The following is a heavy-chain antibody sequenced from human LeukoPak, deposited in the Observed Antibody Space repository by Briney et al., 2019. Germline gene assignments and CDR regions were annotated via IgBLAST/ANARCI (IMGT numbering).Heavy chain of an antibody. CDR3: ARDHTVDGLVFDY. Sequence: GGSLRLSCAAPGFTFSAFSMNWLRQAPGKGLERVASIKQDGSEKYYVDSVKGRFSISRDNAKNSLHLQMNSLRAADTVVYYCARDHTVDGLVFDYWGQGILVTVSS. D-gene: IGHD5-24*01. J-gene: IGHJ4*02. CDR1: GFTFSAFS. V-gene: IGHV3-7*01. CDR2: IKQDGSEK.